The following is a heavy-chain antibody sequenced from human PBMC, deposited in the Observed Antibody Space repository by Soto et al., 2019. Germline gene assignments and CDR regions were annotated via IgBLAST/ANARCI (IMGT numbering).Heavy chain of an antibody. J-gene: IGHJ6*02. CDR1: GFTFSSYA. V-gene: IGHV3-23*01. CDR3: AEAGDTDYYGMDV. D-gene: IGHD3-16*01. CDR2: ISGSGGST. Sequence: GGSLRLSCAASGFTFSSYAMSWVRQAPGKGLEWVSAISGSGGSTYYADSVKGRFTISRDNSKNTLYLQMNSLRAEGTAVYYCAEAGDTDYYGMDVWGQGXTVTVSS.